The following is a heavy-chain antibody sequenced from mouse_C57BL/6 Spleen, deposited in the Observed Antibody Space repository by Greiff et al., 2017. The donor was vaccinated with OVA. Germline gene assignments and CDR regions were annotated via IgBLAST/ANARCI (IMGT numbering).Heavy chain of an antibody. V-gene: IGHV1-74*01. Sequence: VQLQQPGAELVKPGASVKVSCKASGYTFTSYWMHWVKQRPGQGLEWIGRIHPSDSDTNYNQQFKGKATLTVDKSSSTAYMQLSSLTSEDSAVYYCAMFLYYVNYEGYWGQGTTLTVSS. CDR1: GYTFTSYW. CDR2: IHPSDSDT. D-gene: IGHD2-1*01. J-gene: IGHJ2*01. CDR3: AMFLYYVNYEGY.